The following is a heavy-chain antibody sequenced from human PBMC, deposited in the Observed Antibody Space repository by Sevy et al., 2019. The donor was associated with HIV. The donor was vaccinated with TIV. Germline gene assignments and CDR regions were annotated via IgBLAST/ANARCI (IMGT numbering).Heavy chain of an antibody. Sequence: SETLSLTCGVSGYSIISGYYWGWIRQPPGKGLEWIGSIYHSGSTYYNPSLKSRVTISVDTSKNQFSLKLSSVTAADTPVYYCARQVVAFGNPAFEDYWGQGTLVTVSS. D-gene: IGHD3-16*01. V-gene: IGHV4-38-2*01. CDR2: IYHSGST. CDR3: ARQVVAFGNPAFEDY. J-gene: IGHJ4*02. CDR1: GYSIISGYY.